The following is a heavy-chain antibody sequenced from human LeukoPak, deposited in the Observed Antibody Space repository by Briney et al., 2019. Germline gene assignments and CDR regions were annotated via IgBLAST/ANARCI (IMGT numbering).Heavy chain of an antibody. V-gene: IGHV4-34*01. CDR2: INHSGST. CDR1: GGSFSGYY. CDR3: ARGTRGSGLDTYYYYGMDV. J-gene: IGHJ6*02. Sequence: SETLSLTCAVYGGSFSGYYWSWIRQPPGKGLEWIGEINHSGSTNYNPSLKSRVTISVDTSKNQFSLKLSSVTAADTAVYYCARGTRGSGLDTYYYYGMDVWGQGTTVTVSS. D-gene: IGHD6-19*01.